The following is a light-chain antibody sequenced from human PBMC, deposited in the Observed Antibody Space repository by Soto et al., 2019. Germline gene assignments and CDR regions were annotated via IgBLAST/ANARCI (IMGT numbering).Light chain of an antibody. CDR1: SSDVGSYNL. J-gene: IGLJ1*01. Sequence: QSALTQPASVSGSPGQSITISCTGTSSDVGSYNLVSWYQQHPGKAPKLMIYEVSKRPSGVSNRFSGSKSGNTASLTISGLQAEDEADYYCCSYAGSSPVFGTGTKLTVL. CDR3: CSYAGSSPV. V-gene: IGLV2-23*02. CDR2: EVS.